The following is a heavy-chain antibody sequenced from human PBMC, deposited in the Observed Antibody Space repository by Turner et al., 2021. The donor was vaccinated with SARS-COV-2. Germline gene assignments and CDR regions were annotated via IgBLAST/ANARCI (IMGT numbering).Heavy chain of an antibody. J-gene: IGHJ6*02. CDR2: IYGCGST. CDR3: ASDLGPYCLDV. D-gene: IGHD3-10*01. V-gene: IGHV3-53*02. CDR1: VLTVSSNY. Sequence: EVQLVETGGGLFEAGGYLRRSCAASVLTVSSNYMSWVRQAPGKELECVSVIYGCGSTYYLASVKGRFTISRDNSKNTLYLQINSLIAEDTAVYYCASDLGPYCLDVWGQGTTVTVSS.